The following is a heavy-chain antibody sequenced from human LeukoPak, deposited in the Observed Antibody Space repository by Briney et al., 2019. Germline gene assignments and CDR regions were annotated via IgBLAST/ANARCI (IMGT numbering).Heavy chain of an antibody. D-gene: IGHD3-10*01. CDR1: GFTFSNYD. CDR3: ARSLSSRGLIIPKTSRYFDY. Sequence: GGSLRLSCAASGFTFSNYDMHSARQAPGNGLEWVAFIWSDGSNKYYADSVKGRFTISRDNSKNTLYLQMNSLRAEDTAVYYCARSLSSRGLIIPKTSRYFDYWGQGILVTISS. J-gene: IGHJ4*02. V-gene: IGHV3-30*02. CDR2: IWSDGSNK.